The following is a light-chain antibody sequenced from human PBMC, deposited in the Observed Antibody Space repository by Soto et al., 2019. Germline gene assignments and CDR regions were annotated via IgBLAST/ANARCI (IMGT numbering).Light chain of an antibody. V-gene: IGKV1-8*01. CDR3: QQYYSYPRA. CDR1: QGISSY. Sequence: AIRMTQSPSSFSASTGDRVTITCRASQGISSYLAWYQQKPGKAHKLLIYAASTLQSGFPSRFSGSGSGTDFTLTISCLQSEDFATYYCQQYYSYPRAFGQGTKVEIK. CDR2: AAS. J-gene: IGKJ1*01.